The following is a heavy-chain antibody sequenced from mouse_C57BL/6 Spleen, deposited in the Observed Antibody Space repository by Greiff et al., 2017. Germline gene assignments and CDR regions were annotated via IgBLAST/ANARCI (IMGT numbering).Heavy chain of an antibody. CDR2: INPYNGGT. CDR1: GYTFTDYY. V-gene: IGHV1-19*01. Sequence: VQLKESGPVLVKPGASVKMSCKASGYTFTDYYMNWVKQSHGKSLEWIGVINPYNGGTCYNQKFKGKATLTVDKSSSTAYMELNSLTSEDSAVYYCARGRDGNFFDYWGQGTTLTVSS. J-gene: IGHJ2*01. CDR3: ARGRDGNFFDY. D-gene: IGHD2-1*01.